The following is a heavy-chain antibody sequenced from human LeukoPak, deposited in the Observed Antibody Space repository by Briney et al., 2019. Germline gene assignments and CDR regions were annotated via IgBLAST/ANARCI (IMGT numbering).Heavy chain of an antibody. CDR2: ISSSSSYI. J-gene: IGHJ3*02. V-gene: IGHV3-21*01. CDR1: GFTFSSYS. CDR3: ARQWGCSSTSCYGAFDI. Sequence: PGGSLRLSCAASGFTFSSYSMNWVRQAPGKGLEWVSSISSSSSYIYYADSVKGRFTISRDNAKNSLYLQMNSLRAEDTAVYYCARQWGCSSTSCYGAFDIWGQGTMVTVSS. D-gene: IGHD2-2*01.